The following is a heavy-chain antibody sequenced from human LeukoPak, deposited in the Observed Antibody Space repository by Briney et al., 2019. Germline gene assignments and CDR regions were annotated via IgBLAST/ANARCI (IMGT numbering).Heavy chain of an antibody. CDR2: IWYDGSNK. J-gene: IGHJ6*02. D-gene: IGHD6-19*01. Sequence: GRSLRLSCAASGFTFSRYSMHLVRQTPGKGLEWVAVIWYDGSNKNYADSVKGRFIISRDNSKNTLYLQMNSLRAEDTAVYYCAKDEGSGWYSYYYYYYGMDVWGQGTTVTVSS. V-gene: IGHV3-33*06. CDR3: AKDEGSGWYSYYYYYYGMDV. CDR1: GFTFSRYS.